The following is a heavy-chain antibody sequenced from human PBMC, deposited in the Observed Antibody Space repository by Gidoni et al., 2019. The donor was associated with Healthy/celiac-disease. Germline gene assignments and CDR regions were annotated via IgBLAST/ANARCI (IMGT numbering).Heavy chain of an antibody. CDR3: TTPYYYDTYYFDY. J-gene: IGHJ4*02. CDR1: GFTFSNAW. D-gene: IGHD3-22*01. V-gene: IGHV3-15*01. Sequence: EVQLVESGGGLVKPGGSLRLSCAASGFTFSNAWMSWVRQAPGKGLEWVGRMKSKTDGGTTDYAAPVKGRFTISRDDSKNTLYLQMNSLKTEDTAVYYCTTPYYYDTYYFDYWGQGTLVTVSS. CDR2: MKSKTDGGTT.